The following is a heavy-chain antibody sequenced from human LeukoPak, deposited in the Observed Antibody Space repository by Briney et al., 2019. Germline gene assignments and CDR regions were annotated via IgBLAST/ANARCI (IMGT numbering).Heavy chain of an antibody. CDR2: VFYSGTT. CDR1: GGSTSSGSYY. V-gene: IGHV4-39*01. J-gene: IGHJ4*02. D-gene: IGHD4-17*01. Sequence: SETLSLTCTVSGGSTSSGSYYWGWIRQPPGKGLEWLGTVFYSGTTYYNPSLKSRVTISVDTSKNQFSLGLRSVTAADTAVYYCARLDSGDYFFDYWGQGTLVTVSS. CDR3: ARLDSGDYFFDY.